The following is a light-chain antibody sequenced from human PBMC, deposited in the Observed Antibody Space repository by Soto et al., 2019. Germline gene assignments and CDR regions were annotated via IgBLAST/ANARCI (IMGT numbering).Light chain of an antibody. V-gene: IGLV2-11*01. J-gene: IGLJ2*01. Sequence: QSALTQPRSVSGSPGQSVTISCTGTSNDGGGYNYVSWFQHHPGKAPKLMIYDVSQRPSGVPDRFSGSKSGYTASLTLSGLQAEDEADYFCCSYAGNYTWLFGGGTKLTVL. CDR3: CSYAGNYTWL. CDR2: DVS. CDR1: SNDGGGYNY.